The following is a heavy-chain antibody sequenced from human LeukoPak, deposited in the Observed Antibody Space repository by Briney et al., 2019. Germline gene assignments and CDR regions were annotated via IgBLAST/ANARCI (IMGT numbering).Heavy chain of an antibody. J-gene: IGHJ4*02. V-gene: IGHV4-59*12. CDR2: IYYSGST. D-gene: IGHD5-18*01. Sequence: SETLSLTCTVSGGSISSYYWSWIRQPPGKGLEWIGYIYYSGSTNYNPSLKSRVTISVDTSKNQFSLKLSSVTAAGTAVYYCARGGTAMVPFDYWGQGTLVTVSS. CDR3: ARGGTAMVPFDY. CDR1: GGSISSYY.